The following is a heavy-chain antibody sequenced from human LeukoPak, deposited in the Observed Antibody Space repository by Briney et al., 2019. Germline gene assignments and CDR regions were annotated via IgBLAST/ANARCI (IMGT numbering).Heavy chain of an antibody. J-gene: IGHJ6*02. CDR3: ARAQTRGGYNYYYYYGMDV. Sequence: GGSLRLSCAASGFTFSSYAMSWVRQAPGKGLEWVSAISGSGGSTYYADSVKGRFTISRDNSKNTLYLQMNSLRAEDTAVYYCARAQTRGGYNYYYYYGMDVWGQGTTVTVSS. CDR1: GFTFSSYA. CDR2: ISGSGGST. V-gene: IGHV3-23*01. D-gene: IGHD5-12*01.